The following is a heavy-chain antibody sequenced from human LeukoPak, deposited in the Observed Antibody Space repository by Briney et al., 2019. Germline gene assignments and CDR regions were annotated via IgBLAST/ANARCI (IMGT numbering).Heavy chain of an antibody. CDR1: GFIVSSNY. D-gene: IGHD5-18*01. V-gene: IGHV3-66*01. J-gene: IGHJ4*02. Sequence: GGSLRLSCAGSGFIVSSNYMSWVRQAAGKGLEWVSVIYGSSRTYYADSVKGRFTISRDNSKNTVYLQMDSLRAEDTAVYYCARDRADGYNYGDYFDNWGQGTLITVSS. CDR3: ARDRADGYNYGDYFDN. CDR2: IYGSSRT.